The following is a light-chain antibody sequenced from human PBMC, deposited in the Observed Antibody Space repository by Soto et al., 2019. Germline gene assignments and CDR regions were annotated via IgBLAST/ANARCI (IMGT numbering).Light chain of an antibody. V-gene: IGLV2-23*02. J-gene: IGLJ1*01. CDR3: CSYAGSSTYV. CDR2: EVS. Sequence: QSALTQPASVSGSPGQSITISCTGTSSDVGSYNLVSWYQQHPGKAPKVMIYEVSKRPSGGSNRFSGSKSGNTASLTISGLQAEDEADYYCCSYAGSSTYVFGTGTKLTVL. CDR1: SSDVGSYNL.